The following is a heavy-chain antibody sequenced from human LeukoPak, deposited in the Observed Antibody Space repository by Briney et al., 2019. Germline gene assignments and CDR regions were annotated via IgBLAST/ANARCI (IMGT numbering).Heavy chain of an antibody. Sequence: PGGSLRLSCAASGFTFDDYAMHWVRQAPGKGLEWVSGISWNSGSIGYADSVKGRFTISRDNAKNSLYLQMNSLRAEDTALYYCAKGHSGWYDAFDIWGQGTMVTVSS. V-gene: IGHV3-9*01. CDR1: GFTFDDYA. D-gene: IGHD6-19*01. CDR3: AKGHSGWYDAFDI. CDR2: ISWNSGSI. J-gene: IGHJ3*02.